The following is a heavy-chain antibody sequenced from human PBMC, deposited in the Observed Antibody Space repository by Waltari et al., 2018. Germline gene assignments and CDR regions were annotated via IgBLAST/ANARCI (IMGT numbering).Heavy chain of an antibody. V-gene: IGHV1-69*09. J-gene: IGHJ3*02. CDR2: FIHILGIS. Sequence: QVQLVQSGAEVKKPGSSVKVSCKASGGTFSSYAISWVRQAPGQGLEWMGRFIHILGISNYAQKFQGRVTITADKSTSTAYMELSSLRSEDTAVYYCARGHGSTGDAFDIWGQGTMVTVSS. D-gene: IGHD6-13*01. CDR1: GGTFSSYA. CDR3: ARGHGSTGDAFDI.